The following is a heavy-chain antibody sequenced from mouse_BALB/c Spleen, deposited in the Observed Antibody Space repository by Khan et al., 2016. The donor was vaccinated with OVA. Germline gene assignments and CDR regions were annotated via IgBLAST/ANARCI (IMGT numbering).Heavy chain of an antibody. V-gene: IGHV5-17*02. CDR1: GFTFSSYG. Sequence: EVHLVESGGGLVQPGGSRKLSCAASGFTFSSYGMHWVRQAPEKGLEWVAYISGDSSTIYYADTVKGRFTISRDNPKNTLFLQMTSLMSVDTAMYYCATSYYYGYYFDYWGPGTTLTVSS. CDR2: ISGDSSTI. CDR3: ATSYYYGYYFDY. J-gene: IGHJ2*01. D-gene: IGHD1-1*01.